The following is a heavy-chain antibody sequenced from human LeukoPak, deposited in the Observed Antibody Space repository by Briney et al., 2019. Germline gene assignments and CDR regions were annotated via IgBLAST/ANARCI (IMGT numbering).Heavy chain of an antibody. CDR2: ISYDGSNK. D-gene: IGHD3-10*01. Sequence: GGSLRLSCAASGFTFSSYATHWVRQAPGKGLEWVAVISYDGSNKYYADSVKGRFTISRDNSKNTLYLQTNSLRAEDTAVYYCARDLPAGFGEFLHDYWGQGTLVTVSS. CDR1: GFTFSSYA. J-gene: IGHJ4*02. V-gene: IGHV3-30*01. CDR3: ARDLPAGFGEFLHDY.